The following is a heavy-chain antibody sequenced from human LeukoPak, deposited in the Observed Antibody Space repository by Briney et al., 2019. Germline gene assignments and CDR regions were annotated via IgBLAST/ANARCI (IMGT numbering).Heavy chain of an antibody. V-gene: IGHV1-24*01. CDR2: FYPEDGET. CDR1: GYTLTELS. J-gene: IGHJ5*02. CDR3: ATSITMVRGVITESNWFDP. D-gene: IGHD3-10*01. Sequence: ASVTVSCKVSGYTLTELSMHWVRQAPGKGLEWMGGFYPEDGETIYAQKFRGRVTMTEDTSTDTAYMELSSLRSEDTAVYYCATSITMVRGVITESNWFDPWGQGTLVTISS.